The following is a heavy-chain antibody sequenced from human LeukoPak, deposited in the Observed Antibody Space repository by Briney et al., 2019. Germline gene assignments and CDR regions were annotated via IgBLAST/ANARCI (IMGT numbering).Heavy chain of an antibody. J-gene: IGHJ3*02. CDR1: GYTFTSYG. V-gene: IGHV1-18*01. Sequence: ASVKVSCKASGYTFTSYGISWVRQAPGQGLEWMGWISAYNGNTNYAQRLQDRVTMTKDTSTSTAYMELRNLSSDDTAVYYCARDTELGYCSSSSCYRHAFDIWGQGTKVTVSS. CDR2: ISAYNGNT. CDR3: ARDTELGYCSSSSCYRHAFDI. D-gene: IGHD2-2*02.